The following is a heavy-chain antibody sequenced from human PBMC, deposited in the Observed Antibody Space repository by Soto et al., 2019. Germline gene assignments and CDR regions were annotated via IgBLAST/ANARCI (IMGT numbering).Heavy chain of an antibody. CDR1: GFTFSNAW. Sequence: GGSLRLSCAASGFTFSNAWMSWVRQAPGKGLEWVGRIKSKTDGGTTDYAAPVKGRFTISRDDSKNTLYLQMNSLKTEDTAVYYCTTDSSMFQNYGMDVWGQGTTVTVSS. V-gene: IGHV3-15*01. J-gene: IGHJ6*02. D-gene: IGHD3-10*02. CDR3: TTDSSMFQNYGMDV. CDR2: IKSKTDGGTT.